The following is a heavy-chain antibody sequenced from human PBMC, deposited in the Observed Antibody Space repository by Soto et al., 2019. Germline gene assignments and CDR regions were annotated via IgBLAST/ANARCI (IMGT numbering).Heavy chain of an antibody. J-gene: IGHJ4*02. D-gene: IGHD2-15*01. CDR2: ISSSSSYI. V-gene: IGHV3-21*01. CDR1: GFTFSSYS. CDR3: ARDRHNCSGGSCYPKGLDY. Sequence: GSLRLSCAASGFTFSSYSMNWVRQAPGKGLEWVSSISSSSSYIYYADSVKGRFTISRDNAKNSLYLQMNSLRAEDTAVYYCARDRHNCSGGSCYPKGLDYWGQGTLVTVSS.